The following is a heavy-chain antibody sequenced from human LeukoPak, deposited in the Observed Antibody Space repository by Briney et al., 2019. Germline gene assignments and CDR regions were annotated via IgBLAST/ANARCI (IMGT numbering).Heavy chain of an antibody. Sequence: TSETLSLTCAVYGGSFSGYYWSWIRQPPGKGLEWIGEINHSGSTNYNPSLKSRVTISVDRSKNQFSLKLSSVTAADTAVYYCARAYTSGAFDIWGQGTMVTVSS. V-gene: IGHV4-34*01. CDR3: ARAYTSGAFDI. D-gene: IGHD5-18*01. CDR1: GGSFSGYY. CDR2: INHSGST. J-gene: IGHJ3*02.